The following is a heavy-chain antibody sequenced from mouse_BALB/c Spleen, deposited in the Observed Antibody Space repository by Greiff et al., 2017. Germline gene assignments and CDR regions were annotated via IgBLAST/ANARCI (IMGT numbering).Heavy chain of an antibody. D-gene: IGHD3-3*01. J-gene: IGHJ3*01. CDR1: GFSITDYG. V-gene: IGHV2-6-5*01. CDR3: AKGGIARAVY. Sequence: VQLQQSGPGLVAPSQSLSITCTVSGFSITDYGVSWIRQPLGKGLEWRGVIWGGGSTYYNSALKSRLSISKGNSKSQVFLKMNSLQTDDKAMYYCAKGGIARAVYWGQGTLVTVSA. CDR2: IWGGGST.